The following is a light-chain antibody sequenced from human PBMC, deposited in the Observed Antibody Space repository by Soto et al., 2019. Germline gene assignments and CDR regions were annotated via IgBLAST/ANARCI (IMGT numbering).Light chain of an antibody. V-gene: IGLV2-14*01. CDR1: SSDGGGYDY. CDR2: DVT. CDR3: SSYTSSSTDVV. J-gene: IGLJ2*01. Sequence: QSALTQPASVSGSPGQSITISGTGNSSDGGGYDYVSWYQQHPGKAPKLMIYDVTNRPSGVSNRFSGSKSGNTASLTISGLQAEDEADYYCSSYTSSSTDVVFGGGTKLTVL.